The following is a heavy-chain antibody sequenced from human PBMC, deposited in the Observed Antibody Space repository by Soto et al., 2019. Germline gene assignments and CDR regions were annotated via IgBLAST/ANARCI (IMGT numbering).Heavy chain of an antibody. CDR1: GGSISSSSYY. D-gene: IGHD4-17*01. V-gene: IGHV4-39*01. Sequence: PSETLSLTCTVSGGSISSSSYYWGWIRQPPGKGLEWIGSIYYSGSTYYNPSLKSRVTISVDTSKNQFSLKLSSVTAADTAVYYCARHHDYGDYGKKKTFDIWGQGTMVTV. CDR2: IYYSGST. CDR3: ARHHDYGDYGKKKTFDI. J-gene: IGHJ3*02.